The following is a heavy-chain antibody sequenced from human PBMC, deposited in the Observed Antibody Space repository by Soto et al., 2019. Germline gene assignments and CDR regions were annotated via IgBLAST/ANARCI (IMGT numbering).Heavy chain of an antibody. Sequence: SETLSLTCTVSGGSISSDYWNWIRQPPGKGLEWIGYIHSGCTTYSASLRSRVTISVDTSKNQFSLKLSSVTAADTAVYFCARHDGSRSTDYWGQGTLVTVSS. J-gene: IGHJ4*02. CDR1: GGSISSDY. CDR3: ARHDGSRSTDY. D-gene: IGHD3-10*01. V-gene: IGHV4-59*08. CDR2: IHSGCT.